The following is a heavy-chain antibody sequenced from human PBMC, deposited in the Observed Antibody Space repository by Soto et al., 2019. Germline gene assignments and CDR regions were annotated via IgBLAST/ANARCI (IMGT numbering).Heavy chain of an antibody. J-gene: IGHJ4*02. CDR3: AEGDFGY. CDR2: VFAGGDT. CDR1: GFSVSGSY. D-gene: IGHD3-16*01. V-gene: IGHV3-53*01. Sequence: EVQLVESGGGLIQPGGSLRLSCAASGFSVSGSYMSWVRQAPGKGLEWVAIVFAGGDTYHADSVKGRFTVSRDNSKNTLDLQMNSLRAEDTAVYFCAEGDFGYWGQGTLVTVSS.